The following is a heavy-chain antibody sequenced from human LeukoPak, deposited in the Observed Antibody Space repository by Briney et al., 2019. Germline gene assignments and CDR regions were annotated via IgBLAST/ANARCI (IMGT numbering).Heavy chain of an antibody. CDR2: TNHSGST. CDR1: GGSFSGYH. Sequence: PSETLSLTCAVYGGSFSGYHWSWIRQPPGKGLGWIGETNHSGSTNYNPSPKSRVTISVDTSRNQFSLKLSSVTAADTAVYYCARHPYYYYGMDVWGKGTTVTVSS. J-gene: IGHJ6*04. CDR3: ARHPYYYYGMDV. V-gene: IGHV4-34*01.